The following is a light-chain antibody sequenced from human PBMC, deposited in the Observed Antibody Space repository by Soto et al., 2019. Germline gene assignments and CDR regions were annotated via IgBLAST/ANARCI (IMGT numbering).Light chain of an antibody. V-gene: IGKV1-12*01. CDR2: SAS. CDR3: QQAYSFPRT. Sequence: DIQMTQSPSSVSASVGDRVTITCWASQGIGDRLAWYQQRPGRAPKLLIYSASSLLNGVPSRFSGSGSGTDFTLTISSLQPEDFATYLCQQAYSFPRTFGGGTKVEIK. J-gene: IGKJ4*01. CDR1: QGIGDR.